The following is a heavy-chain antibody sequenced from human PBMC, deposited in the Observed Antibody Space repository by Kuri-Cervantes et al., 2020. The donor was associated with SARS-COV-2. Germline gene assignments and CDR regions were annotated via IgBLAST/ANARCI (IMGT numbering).Heavy chain of an antibody. CDR3: ARVPVGGYLKSYFDY. Sequence: SVKVSCKASGGTFSSYAISWVRQAPGQGLEWMGGIIPIFGTANYAQKFQGRVTITTDESTSTAYMELSSLRSDDTAVYYCARVPVGGYLKSYFDYWGQGTLVTVSS. CDR1: GGTFSSYA. V-gene: IGHV1-69*05. J-gene: IGHJ4*02. D-gene: IGHD6-19*01. CDR2: IIPIFGTA.